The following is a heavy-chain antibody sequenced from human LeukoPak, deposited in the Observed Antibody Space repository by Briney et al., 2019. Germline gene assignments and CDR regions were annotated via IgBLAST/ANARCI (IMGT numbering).Heavy chain of an antibody. CDR2: IYYSGST. J-gene: IGHJ6*03. CDR1: GGSISSSSYY. Sequence: PSETLSLTCTVSGGSISSSSYYWGWIRQPPGKGLEWIGSIYYSGSTYYNPSLKSRVTISVDTSKNQFSLKLSSVTAADTAVYYCARRLGDIVVVPAATFHYYYMDVWGKGTTVTVSS. D-gene: IGHD2-2*01. V-gene: IGHV4-39*07. CDR3: ARRLGDIVVVPAATFHYYYMDV.